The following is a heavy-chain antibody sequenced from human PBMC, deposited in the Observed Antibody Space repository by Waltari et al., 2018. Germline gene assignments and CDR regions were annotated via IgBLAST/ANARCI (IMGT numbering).Heavy chain of an antibody. V-gene: IGHV2-5*02. CDR3: THRQPAARSVDY. CDR2: IYWDDDQ. Sequence: QITLKESGPTLVKPTQTLTLTCTFSGFSLSTSGVGVGWLRRPPGKALEWLALIYWDDDQCYRPSLKSRLTITKDTAQNQVVLIMTNMDPVDTATYYCTHRQPAARSVDYWGQGTLVTVSS. J-gene: IGHJ4*02. D-gene: IGHD6-6*01. CDR1: GFSLSTSGVG.